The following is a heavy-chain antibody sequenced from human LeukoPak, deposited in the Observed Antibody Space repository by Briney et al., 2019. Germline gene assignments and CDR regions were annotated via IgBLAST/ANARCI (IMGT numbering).Heavy chain of an antibody. D-gene: IGHD6-6*01. Sequence: SETLSLTCSVSGASISSSSYYWGWVRQPPGKGLEWIGSIFYSRSTYHHPSLKSRVTISVDTSKNQFSLKVSSVTAADTAVYYCARQVRARATVDYWGQGTLVTVSS. CDR1: GASISSSSYY. J-gene: IGHJ4*02. CDR2: IFYSRST. CDR3: ARQVRARATVDY. V-gene: IGHV4-39*01.